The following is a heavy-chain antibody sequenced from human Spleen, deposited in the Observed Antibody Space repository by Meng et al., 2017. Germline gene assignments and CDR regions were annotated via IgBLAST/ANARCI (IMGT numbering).Heavy chain of an antibody. J-gene: IGHJ6*02. Sequence: GESLKISCAGSGFNFGSYFMTWVRQAPGKGLEWVSYISSGSTEMYYGDSFKGRFTISRDNAKNSMNLEMKRLRVEDTAIDDCARDLAVAPLPGYYYGMDVWGQGTTVTVSS. CDR1: GFNFGSYF. CDR2: ISSGSTEM. CDR3: ARDLAVAPLPGYYYGMDV. D-gene: IGHD1-1*01. V-gene: IGHV3-21*01.